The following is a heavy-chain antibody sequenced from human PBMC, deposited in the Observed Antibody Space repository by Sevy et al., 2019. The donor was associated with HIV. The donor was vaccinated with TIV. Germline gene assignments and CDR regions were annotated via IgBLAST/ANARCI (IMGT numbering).Heavy chain of an antibody. V-gene: IGHV3-30*04. J-gene: IGHJ5*02. Sequence: GGSLRLSCAASGFTFSSYAMHWVRQAPGKGLEWVAVISYDGSNKYYADSVKGRFTISRDNSKNTLYLQMNSLGAEDTAVYYCARANPYYYGSGSYHWFDPWGQGTLVTVSS. CDR1: GFTFSSYA. CDR2: ISYDGSNK. D-gene: IGHD3-10*01. CDR3: ARANPYYYGSGSYHWFDP.